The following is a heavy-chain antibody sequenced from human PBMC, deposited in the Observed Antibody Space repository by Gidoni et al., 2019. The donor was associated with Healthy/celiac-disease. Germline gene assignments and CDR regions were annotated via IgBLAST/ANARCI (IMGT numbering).Heavy chain of an antibody. CDR1: GGTFGSYA. CDR3: ARGRTIFGVVTNHYYMDV. Sequence: QVQLVQSGAEVKKPGSSVQVPCKASGGTFGSYAISWVRQAPGQGLAGMGGIIPIFGTANYAQKVQGRVTITADKSTSTAYMELSSMRSEDMAVYYCARGRTIFGVVTNHYYMDVWGKGTTVTVSS. D-gene: IGHD3-3*01. V-gene: IGHV1-69*06. CDR2: IIPIFGTA. J-gene: IGHJ6*03.